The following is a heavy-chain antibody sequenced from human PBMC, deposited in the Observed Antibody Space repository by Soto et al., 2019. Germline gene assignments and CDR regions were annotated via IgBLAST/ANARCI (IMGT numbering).Heavy chain of an antibody. CDR2: ISGSGGGL. Sequence: HPGGSLRLSCAASGFTFSSYGMGWVRQAPGKGLEWVSAISGSGGGLYYADSVKGRFTISRDNSKNTLYLQMNSLRAEDTAVYYCARDRDIVAIPTDYWGQGTLVTVSS. CDR1: GFTFSSYG. V-gene: IGHV3-23*01. J-gene: IGHJ4*02. D-gene: IGHD5-12*01. CDR3: ARDRDIVAIPTDY.